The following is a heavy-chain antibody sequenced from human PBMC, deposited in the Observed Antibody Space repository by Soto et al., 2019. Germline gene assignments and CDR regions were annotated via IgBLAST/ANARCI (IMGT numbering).Heavy chain of an antibody. Sequence: QVQLVESGGGVAQPGRSLRLSCAASGFTFSSYGMHWVRQAPGKGLEWVAVIWYDGSDKYYADFVKGRFTSSRDNSKNTLYLQMNSLRAEDTAVYYCARDRGYSRYWEYGMDVWGQGTTVTVSS. CDR3: ARDRGYSRYWEYGMDV. J-gene: IGHJ6*02. D-gene: IGHD4-4*01. CDR1: GFTFSSYG. V-gene: IGHV3-33*01. CDR2: IWYDGSDK.